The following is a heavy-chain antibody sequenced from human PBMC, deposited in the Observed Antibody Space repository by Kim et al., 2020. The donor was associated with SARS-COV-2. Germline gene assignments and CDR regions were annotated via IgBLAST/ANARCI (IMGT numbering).Heavy chain of an antibody. CDR3: ARDRIAAAGAYFDY. D-gene: IGHD6-13*01. V-gene: IGHV1-3*01. CDR1: GYTFTSYA. CDR2: INAGNGNT. J-gene: IGHJ4*02. Sequence: ASVKVSCKASGYTFTSYAMHWVRQAPGQRLEWMGWINAGNGNTKYSQKFQGRVTITRDTSASTAYMELSSLRSEDTAVYYCARDRIAAAGAYFDYWGQGTLVTVSS.